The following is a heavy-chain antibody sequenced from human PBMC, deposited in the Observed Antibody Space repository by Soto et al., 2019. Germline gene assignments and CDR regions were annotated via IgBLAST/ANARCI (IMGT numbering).Heavy chain of an antibody. CDR2: IYYSGST. Sequence: SETLSLTCTVSGGSISSSSYYWSWIRQPPGKGLEWIGYIYYSGSTYYNPSLKSRVTISVDKSKNQYSLKLSSVTAADTAVYYCARVAGSYYYGMDVWGQGTTVTVSS. CDR1: GGSISSSSYY. V-gene: IGHV4-61*05. J-gene: IGHJ6*02. CDR3: ARVAGSYYYGMDV. D-gene: IGHD1-26*01.